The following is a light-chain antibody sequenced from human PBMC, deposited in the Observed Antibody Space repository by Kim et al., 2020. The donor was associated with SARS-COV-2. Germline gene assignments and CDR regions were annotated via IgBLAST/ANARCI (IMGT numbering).Light chain of an antibody. CDR3: QQYTNWPT. Sequence: SVWPGERATRSCRASQFINRNLAWYQQKPGQAPRLLIYGASTRATGIPARFSGSGSGTEFTLTISSLQSEDSAVYYYQQYTNWPTFGPGTKVDIK. CDR2: GAS. V-gene: IGKV3-15*01. J-gene: IGKJ3*01. CDR1: QFINRN.